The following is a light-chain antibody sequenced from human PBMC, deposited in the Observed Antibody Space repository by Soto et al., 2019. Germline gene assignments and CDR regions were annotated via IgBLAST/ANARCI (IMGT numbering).Light chain of an antibody. V-gene: IGKV1-27*01. CDR3: HHYHNYMYS. CDR2: AAS. Sequence: DIQMTQSPSSLSASVGDRVTITCRASQVISSYLAWYQQRPGKVPELLIYAASTLQSGVPSRFSGSGSGTDFTLTISSLQPEDVATYYCHHYHNYMYSFGQGTKVDIK. CDR1: QVISSY. J-gene: IGKJ2*01.